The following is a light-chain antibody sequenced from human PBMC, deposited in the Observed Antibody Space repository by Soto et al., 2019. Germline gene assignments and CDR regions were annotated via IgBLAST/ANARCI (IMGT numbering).Light chain of an antibody. CDR3: SSYAGSNNLV. Sequence: QSALTQPPSASGSPGQSVTISCTGTSSDVGGYNYVSWYQQHPGKAPKLMIYEVSKRPSGVPDRFSGSKSGNTASLTVSGLQADDEAHYYCSSYAGSNNLVFGGGTKLTVL. V-gene: IGLV2-8*01. CDR1: SSDVGGYNY. CDR2: EVS. J-gene: IGLJ2*01.